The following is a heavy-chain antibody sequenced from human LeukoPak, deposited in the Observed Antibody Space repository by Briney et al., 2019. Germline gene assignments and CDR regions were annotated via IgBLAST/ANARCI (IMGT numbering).Heavy chain of an antibody. D-gene: IGHD2-2*01. V-gene: IGHV3-53*01. CDR2: IYSGGST. Sequence: GGSLRLSCAASGFTVSSNYMNWVRQAPGKGLEWVSVIYSGGSTYYADSVKGRFTISRDNSKNTLYLQMNSLRAEDTAVYYCAKCVVVPAASDDAFDIWGQGTMVTVSS. CDR3: AKCVVVPAASDDAFDI. J-gene: IGHJ3*02. CDR1: GFTVSSNY.